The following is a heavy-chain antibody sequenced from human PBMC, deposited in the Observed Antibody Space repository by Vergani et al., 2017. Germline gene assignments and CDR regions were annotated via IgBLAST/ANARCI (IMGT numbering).Heavy chain of an antibody. CDR2: VFHSGSA. V-gene: IGHV4-38-2*02. J-gene: IGHJ3*02. CDR1: GYSISRGYY. CDR3: ARQFWVSQGVGAFET. Sequence: VQLQEPGPGLVKPSEPLSLTCSVPGYSISRGYYWGWIRHPPGKGLEWIATVFHSGSAYYNPSLRRRVTISVETSKNQFSLRLTTLTAANTAVYYCARQFWVSQGVGAFETWGRGTEVSVSS. D-gene: IGHD3-16*01.